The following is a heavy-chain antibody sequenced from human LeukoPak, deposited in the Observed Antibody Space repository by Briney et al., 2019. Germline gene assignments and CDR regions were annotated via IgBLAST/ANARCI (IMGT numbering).Heavy chain of an antibody. D-gene: IGHD6-13*01. Sequence: GGSLRLSCAASGFTVSSNYMSWVRQAPGKGLEWVSVIYSGGSTYYADSVKGRFTISRDNSKNTLYLQMNSLRAEDTAVYYCASIAAAGTAFWLDPWGQGTLVTVSS. V-gene: IGHV3-66*02. J-gene: IGHJ5*02. CDR3: ASIAAAGTAFWLDP. CDR2: IYSGGST. CDR1: GFTVSSNY.